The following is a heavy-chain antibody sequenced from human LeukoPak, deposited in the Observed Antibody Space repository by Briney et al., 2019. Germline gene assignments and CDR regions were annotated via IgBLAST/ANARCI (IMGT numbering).Heavy chain of an antibody. CDR3: ARRYCSSTSCYAVWFDP. D-gene: IGHD2-2*01. J-gene: IGHJ5*02. Sequence: SETLSLTCAVYGGSFSGYYWSWIRQPPGKGLEWIGEIYHSGSTNYNPSLKSRVTISVDASKNQFSLKLSSVTAADTAVYYCARRYCSSTSCYAVWFDPWGQGTLVTVSS. CDR2: IYHSGST. V-gene: IGHV4-34*01. CDR1: GGSFSGYY.